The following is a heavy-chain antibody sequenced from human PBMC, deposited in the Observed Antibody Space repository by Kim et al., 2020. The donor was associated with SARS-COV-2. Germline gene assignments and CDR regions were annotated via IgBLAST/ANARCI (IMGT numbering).Heavy chain of an antibody. Sequence: GGSLRLSCAASGFTFSTHAMHWVRQAPGKGLEWVAFMSFDGSDKHYADSVKGRFAMSRDNSKNTLYLQMNSLRAEDTAVYYCAKDFPNSYGMDVWGQGTTVTVSS. J-gene: IGHJ6*02. CDR3: AKDFPNSYGMDV. V-gene: IGHV3-30*18. CDR1: GFTFSTHA. CDR2: MSFDGSDK. D-gene: IGHD2-8*01.